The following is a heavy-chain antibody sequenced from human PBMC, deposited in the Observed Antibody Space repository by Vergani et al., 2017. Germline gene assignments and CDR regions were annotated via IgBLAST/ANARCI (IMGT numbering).Heavy chain of an antibody. D-gene: IGHD1-1*01. CDR1: GFTSSYYG. V-gene: IGHV3-30*03. CDR2: ISYDGTQK. J-gene: IGHJ1*01. Sequence: QVHLVESGGGVVQPGRSLRLSCVVSGFTSSYYGMHWVRQAPGKGLEWVAVISYDGTQKYYADSVKGRFTISRDNSKSTLYLQMNSLRTEDTAVHYCATKSCGTPGCQIGYFREWGQGTLVTVSS. CDR3: ATKSCGTPGCQIGYFRE.